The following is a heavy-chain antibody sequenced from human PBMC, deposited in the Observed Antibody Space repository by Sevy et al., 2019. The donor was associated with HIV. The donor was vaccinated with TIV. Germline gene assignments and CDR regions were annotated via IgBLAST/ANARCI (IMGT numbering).Heavy chain of an antibody. Sequence: SDTLSLTCAVYGGSFSGYYWSWIRQPPGKGLEWIGEINHSGSTTYNPSLKSRVPISVDTSKTQFSLKLSSVTAADTAVYYCARGAPRYGSSWFGGNVYYYGMDVWGQGTTVTVSS. CDR3: ARGAPRYGSSWFGGNVYYYGMDV. V-gene: IGHV4-34*01. D-gene: IGHD6-13*01. J-gene: IGHJ6*02. CDR2: INHSGST. CDR1: GGSFSGYY.